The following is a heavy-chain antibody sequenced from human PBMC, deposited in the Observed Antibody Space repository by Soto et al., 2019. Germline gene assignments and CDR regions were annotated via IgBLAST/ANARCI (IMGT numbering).Heavy chain of an antibody. CDR2: ISSSSSTI. Sequence: GGSLRLSCAASGFTFSSYSMNWVRQAPGKGLEWVSYISSSSSTIYYAGSVKGRFTISRDNAKNSLYLQMNSLRDEDTAVYYCARDLTPNWNDQPFDYWGQGTLVTVSS. J-gene: IGHJ4*02. CDR1: GFTFSSYS. D-gene: IGHD1-1*01. CDR3: ARDLTPNWNDQPFDY. V-gene: IGHV3-48*02.